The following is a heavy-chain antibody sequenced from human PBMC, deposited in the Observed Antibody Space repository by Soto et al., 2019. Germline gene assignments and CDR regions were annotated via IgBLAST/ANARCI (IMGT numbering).Heavy chain of an antibody. CDR1: GGTFSSYA. J-gene: IGHJ6*04. Sequence: QVQLVQSGAEVKKPGSSVKVSCKASGGTFSSYAITWVRQAPGQGLEWMGGIMPKFGVENHAQKFQGRVTIPRGESTSTCDMEVRRPRSENTAVDYITRVAGGTDVWGKGTTVTVSS. CDR2: IMPKFGVE. V-gene: IGHV1-69*01. CDR3: TRVAGGTDV. D-gene: IGHD2-15*01.